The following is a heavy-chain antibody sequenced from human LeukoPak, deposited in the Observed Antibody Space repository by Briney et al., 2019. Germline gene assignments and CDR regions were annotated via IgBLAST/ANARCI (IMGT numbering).Heavy chain of an antibody. V-gene: IGHV1-69*05. D-gene: IGHD4-17*01. CDR2: IIPIFGTA. CDR3: ARTLSDYGDSIFDD. J-gene: IGHJ5*02. Sequence: SVKISCKASGGTFSSYAISWVRQAPGQGLEWRGRIIPIFGTANYAQKFQGRVTITTDESTSTAYMELSSLRSEDTAVYYCARTLSDYGDSIFDDWGQGTLVTVTS. CDR1: GGTFSSYA.